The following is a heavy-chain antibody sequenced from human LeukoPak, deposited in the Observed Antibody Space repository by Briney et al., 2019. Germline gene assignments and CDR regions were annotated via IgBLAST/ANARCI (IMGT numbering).Heavy chain of an antibody. V-gene: IGHV1-46*01. CDR1: GYTFTNYY. Sequence: ASVKVSCKASGYTFTNYYMHWMRQAPGQGREWMGIINPSGGSTSYAQKFQGRVTMTRDTSTSTVYMELSSLRSDDTAVYYCARAGYDSSGYYSYWGQGTLVTVSS. CDR3: ARAGYDSSGYYSY. D-gene: IGHD3-22*01. J-gene: IGHJ4*02. CDR2: INPSGGST.